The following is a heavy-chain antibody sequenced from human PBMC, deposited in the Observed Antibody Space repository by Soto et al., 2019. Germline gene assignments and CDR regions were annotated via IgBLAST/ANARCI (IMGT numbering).Heavy chain of an antibody. V-gene: IGHV4-31*03. D-gene: IGHD3-3*01. J-gene: IGHJ6*02. Sequence: QVQLQESGPGLVKPSQTLSLTCTVSGGSISSGGYYWSWIRQHPGKGLEWIGYIYYSGSTYYNPSHKSRFTISVDTSKNQFSLKLSSVTAADTAVYYCARDLAEVGLRFGDYYYYYGMDVWGQGTTVTVSS. CDR3: ARDLAEVGLRFGDYYYYYGMDV. CDR2: IYYSGST. CDR1: GGSISSGGYY.